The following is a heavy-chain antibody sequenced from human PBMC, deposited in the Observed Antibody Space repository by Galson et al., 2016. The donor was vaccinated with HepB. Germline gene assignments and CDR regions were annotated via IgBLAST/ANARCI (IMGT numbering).Heavy chain of an antibody. D-gene: IGHD1-1*01. V-gene: IGHV3-23*01. CDR2: IDRPGHKT. CDR1: GPSFKAYG. Sequence: SLRLSCAVSGPSFKAYGMSWVRQAPGKGLEWVADIDRPGHKTQHADSVKGRLTMSRDNSKDTVFLDMKSLKVEDRAVYYCAVGATGATWKNWGRGTLVTVSS. J-gene: IGHJ1*01. CDR3: AVGATGATWKN.